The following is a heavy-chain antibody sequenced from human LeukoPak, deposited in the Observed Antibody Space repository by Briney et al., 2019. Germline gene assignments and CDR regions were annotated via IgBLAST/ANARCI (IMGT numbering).Heavy chain of an antibody. Sequence: SETLSLTCTVSGGSISSYYWSWIRQPPGKGLEWIGYIYYSGSTNYNPSLKSRVTISVDTSKNQFSLKLSSVTAADTAVYYCARRAAAVLDYWGQGTLVTVSS. CDR2: IYYSGST. V-gene: IGHV4-59*12. J-gene: IGHJ4*02. D-gene: IGHD6-13*01. CDR3: ARRAAAVLDY. CDR1: GGSISSYY.